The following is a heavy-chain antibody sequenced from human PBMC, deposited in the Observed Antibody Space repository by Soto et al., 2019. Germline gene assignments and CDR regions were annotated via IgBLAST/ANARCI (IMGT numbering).Heavy chain of an antibody. CDR1: GGSISSSY. J-gene: IGHJ5*02. CDR2: IYYSGST. D-gene: IGHD1-1*01. V-gene: IGHV4-59*08. CDR3: ANLMDWTYSWFDP. Sequence: SETLSLTCTVSGGSISSSYWSWIRQPPGKGLEWIGYIYYSGSTNFNPSLRSRVTMSVDTSKNQFSLKLSSVTAADTAVYYCANLMDWTYSWFDPWGQGTRVTVSS.